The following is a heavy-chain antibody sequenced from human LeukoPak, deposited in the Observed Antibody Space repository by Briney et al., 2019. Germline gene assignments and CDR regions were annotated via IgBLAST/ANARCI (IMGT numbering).Heavy chain of an antibody. Sequence: GGSLRLSCATSGFSFDDYGMSWVRQAPGKGLEWVSRINWIGGSTGYADSVKGRFTISRDNDKNSLYLQMNSLRAEDTALYYCARDLIIAATAVRGWFDPWGQGILVTVSS. V-gene: IGHV3-20*04. J-gene: IGHJ5*02. CDR3: ARDLIIAATAVRGWFDP. CDR1: GFSFDDYG. D-gene: IGHD6-13*01. CDR2: INWIGGST.